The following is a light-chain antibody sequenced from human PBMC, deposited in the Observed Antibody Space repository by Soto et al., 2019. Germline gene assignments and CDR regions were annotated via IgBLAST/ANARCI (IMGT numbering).Light chain of an antibody. V-gene: IGLV2-14*01. CDR3: SSYTSSTAYV. Sequence: QSVLTQPASVSGSPGQSITISCTGTSSDVGGYNYVSWYQLHPGKAPKLIIYEVSNRPPGVSNRFSGSKSGNTASLTISGLQAEDEADYYCSSYTSSTAYVFGTGTKLTVL. CDR1: SSDVGGYNY. CDR2: EVS. J-gene: IGLJ1*01.